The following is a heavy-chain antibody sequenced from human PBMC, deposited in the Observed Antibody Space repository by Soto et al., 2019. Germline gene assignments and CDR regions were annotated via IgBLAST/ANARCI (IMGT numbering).Heavy chain of an antibody. V-gene: IGHV4-34*01. CDR3: ARGGGCSGGSCYPLGR. J-gene: IGHJ4*02. CDR2: INHSGST. Sequence: QVQLQQWGAGLLKPSETLSLTCAVYGGSFSGNYWSWIRQLPGKGLEWIGEINHSGSTNYNPSLKSRVIISVDTSKNQFSLKLSSVTAADTAMYYCARGGGCSGGSCYPLGRWGQGTLVTVSS. D-gene: IGHD2-15*01. CDR1: GGSFSGNY.